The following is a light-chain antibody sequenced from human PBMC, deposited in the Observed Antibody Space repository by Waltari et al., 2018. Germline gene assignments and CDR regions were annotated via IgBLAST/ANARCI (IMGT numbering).Light chain of an antibody. V-gene: IGLV2-8*01. Sequence: QSALTQPPSASGSPGQTVTISCAGTSSDVGSSDYVSWYQKHPGQAPKLLIYHVTKRPPGVPDRSSGSKSGNTASLTVSGLQAEDEADYYCSSNAGINNFVFGGGTKLTVL. CDR3: SSNAGINNFV. CDR1: SSDVGSSDY. J-gene: IGLJ2*01. CDR2: HVT.